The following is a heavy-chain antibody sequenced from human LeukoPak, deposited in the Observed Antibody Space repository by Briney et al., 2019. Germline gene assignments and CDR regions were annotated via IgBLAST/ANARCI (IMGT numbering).Heavy chain of an antibody. D-gene: IGHD5-18*01. CDR3: ARVDTVMAYYFDL. V-gene: IGHV3-53*04. CDR2: IYSGGTT. CDR1: GFTVSTNC. J-gene: IGHJ4*02. Sequence: GGSLRLSCAASGFTVSTNCMTWVRQAPGKGLEWVSTIYSGGTTSYADSVMGRFTISRHNSRNTLYLQMNSLRAEDTAVYYCARVDTVMAYYFDLWGQGTLVTVSS.